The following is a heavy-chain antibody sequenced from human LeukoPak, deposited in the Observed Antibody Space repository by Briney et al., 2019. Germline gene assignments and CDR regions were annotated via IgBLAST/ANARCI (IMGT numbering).Heavy chain of an antibody. CDR3: ATEAREPLGTY. D-gene: IGHD7-27*01. CDR2: ITSDGTST. Sequence: GGSLSLSCAASGFSFSITWMHWVRQPPGQGLVWVARITSDGTSTSYAESVKGRFTISRDNSKSALYLHVNSLRAEDTALYFCATEAREPLGTYWGQGTLVTVSS. J-gene: IGHJ4*02. CDR1: GFSFSITW. V-gene: IGHV3-74*03.